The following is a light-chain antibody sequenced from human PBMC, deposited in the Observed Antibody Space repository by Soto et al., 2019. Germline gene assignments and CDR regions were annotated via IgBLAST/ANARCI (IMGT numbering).Light chain of an antibody. CDR3: QQYNNSLT. CDR1: QSVNSN. J-gene: IGKJ1*01. Sequence: EIVMTQSPATLSFSPGERATLSCRASQSVNSNLAWYQQKPGQAPRLLIYDASIRATGVPARFSGSGSGTEFILTSSRLQSEFFAVYFHQQYNNSLTFGQGTKVEIK. V-gene: IGKV3-15*01. CDR2: DAS.